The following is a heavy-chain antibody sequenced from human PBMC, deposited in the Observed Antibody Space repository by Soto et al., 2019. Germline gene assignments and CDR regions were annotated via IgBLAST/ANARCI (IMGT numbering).Heavy chain of an antibody. CDR1: GFTFSTYG. Sequence: QVQLVESGGGVVQPGRSLRLSCAASGFTFSTYGMHWVRQAPGKGLEWVAVIYYDGSDKFYADSVKGRFTISRDNSKNTLYLHMNSLRAEDTAVYHCARDRTWNYYGMDVWGQGTTVTVSS. D-gene: IGHD1-1*01. CDR3: ARDRTWNYYGMDV. J-gene: IGHJ6*02. V-gene: IGHV3-33*01. CDR2: IYYDGSDK.